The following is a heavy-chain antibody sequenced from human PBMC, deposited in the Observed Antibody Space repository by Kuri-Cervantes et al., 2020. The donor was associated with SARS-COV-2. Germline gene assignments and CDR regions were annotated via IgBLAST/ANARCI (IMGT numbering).Heavy chain of an antibody. CDR3: ARSYCSSTSCQDYYYYYYMDV. CDR2: ISSSSSTI. Sequence: GESLKISCAASGFTFSSYSMNWVRQAPGKGLEWVSYISSSSSTIYYADSVKGRFTISRDNAKNSLYLQMNSLRAEDTAVYYCARSYCSSTSCQDYYYYYYMDVWGKGTTVTVSS. J-gene: IGHJ6*03. D-gene: IGHD2-2*01. V-gene: IGHV3-48*01. CDR1: GFTFSSYS.